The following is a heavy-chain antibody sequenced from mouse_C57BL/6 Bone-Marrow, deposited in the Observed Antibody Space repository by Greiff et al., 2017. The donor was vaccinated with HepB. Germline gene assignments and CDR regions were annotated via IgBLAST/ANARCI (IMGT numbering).Heavy chain of an antibody. CDR3: ARGASYAMDY. J-gene: IGHJ4*01. V-gene: IGHV5-17*01. D-gene: IGHD6-1*01. Sequence: EVQVVESGGGLVKPGGSLKLSCAASGFTFSDYGMHWVRQAPEKGLEWVAYISSGSSTNYYADTVKGRVTISRDNAKNTLFLQMTSLRSEDTAMYYCARGASYAMDYWGQGTSVTVSS. CDR2: ISSGSSTN. CDR1: GFTFSDYG.